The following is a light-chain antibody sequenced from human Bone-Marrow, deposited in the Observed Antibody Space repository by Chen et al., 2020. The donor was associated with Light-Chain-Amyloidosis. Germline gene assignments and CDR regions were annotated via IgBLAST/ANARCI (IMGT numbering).Light chain of an antibody. CDR3: STYTSIGKVV. CDR1: TSDVGGYND. CDR2: EVS. J-gene: IGLJ2*01. Sequence: QSVLTQPASVSGSPGQSITISCTGTTSDVGGYNDVSWYQQYPGKAPKLMISEVSDRPSGVSNRFSGSKSGNTASLTISGLQAEDEADYYCSTYTSIGKVVFGGGTTVTV. V-gene: IGLV2-14*01.